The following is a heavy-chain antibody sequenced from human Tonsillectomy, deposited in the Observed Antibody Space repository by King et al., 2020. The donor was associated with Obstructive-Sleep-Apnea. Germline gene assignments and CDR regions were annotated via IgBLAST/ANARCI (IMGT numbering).Heavy chain of an antibody. CDR3: ARDNFVDYPLFSGLDV. V-gene: IGHV3-30*04. Sequence: VQLVESGGGVVKPGRSLRLSCAASGFTLSAYAMHWVRQAPGKGLEWVTVILFDGSNTNYADSVKGRFTISRDNSKNTLYLQVNSLRAEDTAVYYCARDNFVDYPLFSGLDVWGQGTTVIVSS. CDR2: ILFDGSNT. CDR1: GFTLSAYA. J-gene: IGHJ6*02. D-gene: IGHD4-11*01.